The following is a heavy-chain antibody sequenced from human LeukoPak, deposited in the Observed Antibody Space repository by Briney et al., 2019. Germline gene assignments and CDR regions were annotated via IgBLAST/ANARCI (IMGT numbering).Heavy chain of an antibody. CDR3: ARNAAVANSRSWFDR. Sequence: PSETLSLTCTVSGGSISNYYWSWIRHPQRQGLEWIGYAYYSGSTNYNPSLESRVTMSVDTSKNKFTLKLSSVTAADTAVYYCARNAAVANSRSWFDRWGQGSLVSVSS. V-gene: IGHV4-59*08. CDR2: AYYSGST. J-gene: IGHJ5*02. CDR1: GGSISNYY. D-gene: IGHD6-19*01.